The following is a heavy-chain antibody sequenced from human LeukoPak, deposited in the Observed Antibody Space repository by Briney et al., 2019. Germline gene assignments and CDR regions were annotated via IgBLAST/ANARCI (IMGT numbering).Heavy chain of an antibody. V-gene: IGHV3-23*01. CDR3: AKKVVVGATSPYSDFQD. CDR1: GFTFSSYA. Sequence: GGSLRLSCAASGFTFSSYAMSWVRQAPGKGLEWVSAICGSGGSTYYAGSVKGRFSISRDNSKNTLYLQMNSLRAEDTALYYFAKKVVVGATSPYSDFQDWGQGTLVTVCS. D-gene: IGHD1-26*01. J-gene: IGHJ1*01. CDR2: ICGSGGST.